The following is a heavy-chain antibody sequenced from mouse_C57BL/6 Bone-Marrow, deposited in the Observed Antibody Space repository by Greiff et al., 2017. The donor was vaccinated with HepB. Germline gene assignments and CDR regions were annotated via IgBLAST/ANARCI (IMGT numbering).Heavy chain of an antibody. CDR2: INPNNGGT. J-gene: IGHJ4*01. CDR1: GYTFTDYY. Sequence: EVQLQQSGPELVKPGASVKISCKASGYTFTDYYMNWVKQSHGKSLEWIGDINPNNGGTSYNQKFKGNATLTVDKSSSTAYMELRSLTSEDSAVYYCARRTAQAMYAMDYWGQGTSVTVSS. D-gene: IGHD3-2*02. V-gene: IGHV1-26*01. CDR3: ARRTAQAMYAMDY.